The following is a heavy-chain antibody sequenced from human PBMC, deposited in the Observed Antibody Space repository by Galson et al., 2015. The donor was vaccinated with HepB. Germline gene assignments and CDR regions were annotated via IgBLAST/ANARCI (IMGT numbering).Heavy chain of an antibody. CDR1: GGTFSSYT. D-gene: IGHD6-13*01. J-gene: IGHJ4*02. Sequence: SVKVSCKASGGTFSSYTISWVRQAPGQGLEWMGRIIPILGIANYAQKFQGRVTITADKSTSTAYMELSSLRSEDTAVYYCAISGGNSWFDYWGQGTLVTVSS. V-gene: IGHV1-69*02. CDR2: IIPILGIA. CDR3: AISGGNSWFDY.